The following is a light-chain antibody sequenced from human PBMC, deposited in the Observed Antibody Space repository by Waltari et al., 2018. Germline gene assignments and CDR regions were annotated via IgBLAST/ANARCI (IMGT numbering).Light chain of an antibody. CDR2: SNN. Sequence: QSVLTQPPSASGTPGQRVTISWSGSSSNIGSNTVNWYQQHPGTAPKLLIYSNNPRPSGVPDRFSGSKSGTSASLAISGLQSEDEADYYCAAWDDSLNGWVFGGGTKLTVL. J-gene: IGLJ3*02. V-gene: IGLV1-44*01. CDR1: SSNIGSNT. CDR3: AAWDDSLNGWV.